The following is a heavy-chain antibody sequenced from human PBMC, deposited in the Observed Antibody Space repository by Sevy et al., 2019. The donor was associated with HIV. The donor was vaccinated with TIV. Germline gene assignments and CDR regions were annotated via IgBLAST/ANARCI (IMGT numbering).Heavy chain of an antibody. CDR2: ISNSGST. D-gene: IGHD6-13*01. V-gene: IGHV4-31*03. Sequence: SETLSLTCTVSGGSISRGDYYWSWIRQHPGKGLEWIGYISNSGSTYYNPSLKSRVTISVDTSKNQFSLKLSSVTAADTAVYYCARGWHSSSWYLDYWGQGTLVTVSS. CDR1: GGSISRGDYY. J-gene: IGHJ4*02. CDR3: ARGWHSSSWYLDY.